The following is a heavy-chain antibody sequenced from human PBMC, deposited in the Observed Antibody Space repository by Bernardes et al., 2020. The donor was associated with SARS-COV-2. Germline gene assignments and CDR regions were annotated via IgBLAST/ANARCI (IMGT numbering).Heavy chain of an antibody. J-gene: IGHJ4*02. CDR2: INSGGGTT. V-gene: IGHV3-74*01. D-gene: IGHD3-22*01. CDR1: GFNFGDPW. CDR3: TRGPISGYGSFGV. Sequence: GDTLFLSCEASGFNFGDPWMHWVRQAPGTGLEWVARINSGGGTTNYADSVKGRFTISRDNAKNTLYLQMSSLSAEDTAVYYCTRGPISGYGSFGVWGQGTLVTVSS.